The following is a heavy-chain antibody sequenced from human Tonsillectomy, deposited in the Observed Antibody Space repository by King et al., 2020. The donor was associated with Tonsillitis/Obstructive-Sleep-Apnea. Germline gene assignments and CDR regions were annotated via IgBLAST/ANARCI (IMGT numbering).Heavy chain of an antibody. CDR2: ISYAGSNK. J-gene: IGHJ6*03. CDR1: GFTFSSYA. V-gene: IGHV3-30*01. Sequence: VQLVESGGGVVQPGRSLRLSCAASGFTFSSYAMHWVRQAPGKGLEWVAVISYAGSNKYYADSVKGRFTISRDNSKNTLCLQMNSLRAEDTAVYYCASAENYYYYYYMDVWGKGTTVTVSS. CDR3: ASAENYYYYYYMDV.